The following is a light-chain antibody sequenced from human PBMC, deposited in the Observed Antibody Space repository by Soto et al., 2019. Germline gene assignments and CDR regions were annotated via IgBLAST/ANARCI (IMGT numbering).Light chain of an antibody. Sequence: SALTQPGSVSGSPGQSIAISCSGSSSDLGIYNYVSWYQQHPGKVPKLIIFEVTNRPSGVSNRFSGSKSGNTASLTISGLQAEDEADYYCSSYTTSSTRVFGTGTKVTVL. J-gene: IGLJ1*01. CDR1: SSDLGIYNY. CDR2: EVT. CDR3: SSYTTSSTRV. V-gene: IGLV2-14*01.